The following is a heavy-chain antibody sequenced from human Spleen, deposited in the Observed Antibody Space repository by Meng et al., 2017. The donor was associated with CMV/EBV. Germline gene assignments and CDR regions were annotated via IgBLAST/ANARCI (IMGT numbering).Heavy chain of an antibody. CDR1: GGTFSTYA. Sequence: QVQLVQSGAEAKKPGSSVKVSCKASGGTFSTYAINWVRQAPGQGLEWMGGIIPILGIAKIAQKFQGRVTMTRDTSTSTVYMELSSLRSEDTAVYYCARGTAMVSRYFDYWGQGTLVTVSS. CDR2: IIPILGIA. D-gene: IGHD5-18*01. CDR3: ARGTAMVSRYFDY. J-gene: IGHJ4*02. V-gene: IGHV1-69*10.